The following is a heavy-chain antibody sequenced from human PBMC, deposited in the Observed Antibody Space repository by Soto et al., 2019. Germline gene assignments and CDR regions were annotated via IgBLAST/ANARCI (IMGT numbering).Heavy chain of an antibody. D-gene: IGHD3-10*01. CDR1: GGSISSYY. CDR2: IFYSGNT. J-gene: IGHJ5*02. CDR3: ARDRGKASWIDP. Sequence: QVQLQESGPGLVKPSDTLSLTCIVSGGSISSYYWSWIRQPPGQGLEWIGYIFYSGNTYYNPSLKSRVTISVDMSKKHFSLKLNSVTAADTAVYYCARDRGKASWIDPWGQGTLVIVSS. V-gene: IGHV4-59*01.